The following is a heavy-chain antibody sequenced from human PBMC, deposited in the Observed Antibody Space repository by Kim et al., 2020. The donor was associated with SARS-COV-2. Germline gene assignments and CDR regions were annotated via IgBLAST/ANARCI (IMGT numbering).Heavy chain of an antibody. CDR1: GFTFSSYG. D-gene: IGHD6-13*01. CDR3: ARERVSRVAAAGTWDHYYGMDV. J-gene: IGHJ6*02. V-gene: IGHV3-33*01. Sequence: GGSLRLSCAASGFTFSSYGMHWVRQAPGKGLEWVAVIWYDGSNKYYADSVKGRFTISRDNSKNTLYLQMNSLRAEDTAVYYCARERVSRVAAAGTWDHYYGMDVWGQGTTVTVSS. CDR2: IWYDGSNK.